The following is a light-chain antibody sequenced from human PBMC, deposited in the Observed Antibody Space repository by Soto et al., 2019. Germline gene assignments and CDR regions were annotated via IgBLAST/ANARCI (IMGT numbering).Light chain of an antibody. CDR2: EVS. CDR1: KNDIGSYNL. Sequence: QSVLTQPASVSGSPGQSITLSCTGTKNDIGSYNLVSWYQQHPGKAPQLMIYEVSKRPSGVSNRFSGSKSGNTASLTISGLQAEDEADYYCCSFAGSSTLVFGGGTKVTVL. CDR3: CSFAGSSTLV. J-gene: IGLJ2*01. V-gene: IGLV2-23*02.